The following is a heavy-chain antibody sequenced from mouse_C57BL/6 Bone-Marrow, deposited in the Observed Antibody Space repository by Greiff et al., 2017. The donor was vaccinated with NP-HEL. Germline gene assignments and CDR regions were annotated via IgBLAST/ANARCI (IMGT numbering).Heavy chain of an antibody. V-gene: IGHV5-6*01. D-gene: IGHD1-1*01. J-gene: IGHJ4*01. Sequence: EVMLVESGGDLVKPGGSLKLSCAASGFTFSSYGMSWVRQTPDKRLAWVATISSGGSYTYYPDSVKGRFTIPRDNATNTLYLQMSSLSSEDTAMYDYASPLYYGSSFYAMDYWGQGTSVTVSS. CDR3: ASPLYYGSSFYAMDY. CDR1: GFTFSSYG. CDR2: ISSGGSYT.